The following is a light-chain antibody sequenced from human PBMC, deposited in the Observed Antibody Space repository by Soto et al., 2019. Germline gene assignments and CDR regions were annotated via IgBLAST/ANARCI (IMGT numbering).Light chain of an antibody. CDR1: SSDVGGYDY. Sequence: QSALTQPASVSGSPGQSITISCTGSSSDVGGYDYVSWYQHHPGKAPKLMIHDVSNRPSGVSNRFSGSKSGNTASLTISGFQAEDEADYYCSSYTSSSTPYVFGTGTKLTVL. CDR2: DVS. CDR3: SSYTSSSTPYV. J-gene: IGLJ1*01. V-gene: IGLV2-14*03.